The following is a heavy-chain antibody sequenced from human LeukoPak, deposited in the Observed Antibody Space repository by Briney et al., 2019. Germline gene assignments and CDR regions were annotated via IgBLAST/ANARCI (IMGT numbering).Heavy chain of an antibody. Sequence: SETLSLTCTVSGGSISSYYWSWIRQPAGKGLEWIGRIYTSGSTNYNPSLKSRVTMSVDTSRNQFSLKLSSVTAADTAVYYCARDRRYYDSSGYYSPNYFDYWGQGTLVTVSS. D-gene: IGHD3-22*01. V-gene: IGHV4-4*07. CDR1: GGSISSYY. CDR3: ARDRRYYDSSGYYSPNYFDY. J-gene: IGHJ4*02. CDR2: IYTSGST.